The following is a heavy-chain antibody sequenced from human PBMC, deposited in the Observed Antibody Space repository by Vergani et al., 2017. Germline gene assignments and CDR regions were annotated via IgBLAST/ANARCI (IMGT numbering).Heavy chain of an antibody. CDR2: INHSGST. CDR1: GGSFSGYY. CDR3: ARAYVLRFLEWFFWFDP. D-gene: IGHD3-3*01. Sequence: QVQLQQWGAGLLKPSETLSLTCAVYGGSFSGYYWSWIRQPPGKGLEWIGEINHSGSTNYNPSLKSRVTISVDTSKNQFSLKLSSVTAADTAVYYCARAYVLRFLEWFFWFDPWGQGTLVTVSS. V-gene: IGHV4-34*01. J-gene: IGHJ5*02.